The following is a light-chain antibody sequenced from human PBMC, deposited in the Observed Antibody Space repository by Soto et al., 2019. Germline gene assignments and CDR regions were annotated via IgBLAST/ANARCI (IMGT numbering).Light chain of an antibody. Sequence: DIQMTQSPSSLSASVGDRVTITFRASQSISRNLNWYHHKPGKAPKVLIYAASSLQSGVPSRFSGSGSGTDFTLTISSLQPEDFATYYCQQTYSTPITFGQGTRLEIK. CDR1: QSISRN. CDR2: AAS. CDR3: QQTYSTPIT. J-gene: IGKJ5*01. V-gene: IGKV1-39*01.